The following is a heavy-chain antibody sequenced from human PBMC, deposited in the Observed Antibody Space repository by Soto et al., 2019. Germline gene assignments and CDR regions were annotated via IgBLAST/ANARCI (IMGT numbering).Heavy chain of an antibody. J-gene: IGHJ4*02. CDR2: IYYSGST. CDR3: ARLDGIRTAFEC. CDR1: VVSISSSSYY. D-gene: IGHD1-1*01. Sequence: PSETLSLTCTFSVVSISSSSYYCGWIRQPPGKGLEWIGSIYYSGSTYYNPSLKSRVTISVDTSKNKFSLKLSSVTAADTAVYYCARLDGIRTAFECWGQGTRFIVSS. V-gene: IGHV4-39*01.